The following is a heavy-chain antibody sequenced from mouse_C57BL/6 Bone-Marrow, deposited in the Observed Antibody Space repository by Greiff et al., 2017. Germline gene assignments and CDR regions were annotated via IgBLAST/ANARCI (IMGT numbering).Heavy chain of an antibody. Sequence: VQLQQSGPELVKPGASVKISCKASGYTFTDYYMNWVKQSHGKSLEWIGDINPNNGGTSYNQKFKGKATLTVDKSSSTAYMELRSLTSEDSAVYYCASNYDYDLPAYWGQGTLVTVSA. CDR3: ASNYDYDLPAY. CDR1: GYTFTDYY. V-gene: IGHV1-26*01. D-gene: IGHD2-4*01. CDR2: INPNNGGT. J-gene: IGHJ3*01.